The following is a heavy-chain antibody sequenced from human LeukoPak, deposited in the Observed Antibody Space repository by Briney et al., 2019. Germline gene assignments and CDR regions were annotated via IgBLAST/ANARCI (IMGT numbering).Heavy chain of an antibody. J-gene: IGHJ4*02. D-gene: IGHD2-2*01. CDR3: ARGYCSTTSCSSFDY. CDR1: GFTFSSYS. V-gene: IGHV3-21*01. Sequence: GGSLRLSCAASGFTFSSYSMNWVRQAPGEGLEWVSSISSSSYIYYADSVKGRFTISRGNAKNSLYLQMNSLRAEDTAVYYCARGYCSTTSCSSFDYWGQGTLATVSS. CDR2: ISSSSYI.